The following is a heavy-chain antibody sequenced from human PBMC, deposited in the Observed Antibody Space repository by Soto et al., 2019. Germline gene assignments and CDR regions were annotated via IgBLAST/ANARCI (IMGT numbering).Heavy chain of an antibody. Sequence: EVQLVESGGGLVQPGGSLRLSCAASGFTFSSDWMHWVRQAAGKGLVWVSRINMDGSSTNYADSVKGRFTISRDNAKNTLYLQMNSLRVDETAIYFCARGPRGVYGNDYWGQGALVTVSS. CDR3: ARGPRGVYGNDY. D-gene: IGHD2-8*02. CDR1: GFTFSSDW. CDR2: INMDGSST. J-gene: IGHJ4*02. V-gene: IGHV3-74*01.